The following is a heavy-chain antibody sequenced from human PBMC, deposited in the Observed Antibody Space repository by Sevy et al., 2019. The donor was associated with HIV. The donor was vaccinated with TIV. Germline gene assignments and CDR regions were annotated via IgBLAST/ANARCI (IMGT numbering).Heavy chain of an antibody. CDR3: ARDGVGDYDILTGYSPPNAFDI. CDR2: INPSGGST. CDR1: GYTFTSYY. D-gene: IGHD3-9*01. V-gene: IGHV1-46*01. Sequence: ASVKVSCKASGYTFTSYYMHWVRQAPGQGLEWMGIINPSGGSTSYAQKFQGRVTMTRDTSTGTVYMELSSLRSEETAVYYCARDGVGDYDILTGYSPPNAFDIWGQGTMVTVSS. J-gene: IGHJ3*02.